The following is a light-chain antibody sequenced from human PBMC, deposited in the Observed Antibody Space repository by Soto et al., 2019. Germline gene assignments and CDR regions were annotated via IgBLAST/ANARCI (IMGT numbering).Light chain of an antibody. CDR1: QSVLYSSNNKNY. CDR2: WAS. J-gene: IGKJ4*01. Sequence: DIVMTQSPDSLAVSLGERATINCKSSQSVLYSSNNKNYLAWYKQKPGQPPKLLIYWASTRESGVPDRFSGSGSGTDFTPAMSSLQAEDGAVYCCQEYYSTPNSVGGGTKVEIK. CDR3: QEYYSTPNS. V-gene: IGKV4-1*01.